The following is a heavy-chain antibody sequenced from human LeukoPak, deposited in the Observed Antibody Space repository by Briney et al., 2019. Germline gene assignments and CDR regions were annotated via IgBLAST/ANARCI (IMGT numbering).Heavy chain of an antibody. CDR2: IISSISYI. CDR3: VRRSQIDY. J-gene: IGHJ4*02. CDR1: GFTFSSYS. Sequence: GGSLKLSCTASGFTFSSYSMNWVRQAPGKGLEWVSSIISSISYIYYADSLKGRFTISRDNAKNSLYLQMNSLRAEDTAVYYCVRRSQIDYWGQGTLVTVSS. V-gene: IGHV3-21*01. D-gene: IGHD5-24*01.